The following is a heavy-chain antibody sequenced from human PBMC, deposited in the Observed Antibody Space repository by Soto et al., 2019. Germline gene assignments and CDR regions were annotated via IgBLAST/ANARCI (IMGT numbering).Heavy chain of an antibody. CDR1: GYTFTGYY. Sequence: ASVKVSCKASGYTFTGYYMHWVRQAPGQGLEWMGWINPNSGGTDYAQKFQGRVTMTRDRSLSTAYMELSRLRSDDTAVYYCARDQSGYDAGTYFGDYWGRGTLVTVSS. D-gene: IGHD5-12*01. J-gene: IGHJ4*02. CDR3: ARDQSGYDAGTYFGDY. V-gene: IGHV1-2*02. CDR2: INPNSGGT.